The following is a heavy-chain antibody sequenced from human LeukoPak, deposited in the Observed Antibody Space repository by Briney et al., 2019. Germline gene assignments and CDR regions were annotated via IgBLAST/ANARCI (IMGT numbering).Heavy chain of an antibody. CDR2: INHSGST. CDR3: ARLSYYDFWSGLYRHNYFDY. Sequence: SETLSLTCAVYGGSFSGYYWSWIRQPPGKGLEWIGEINHSGSTNYNPSLKSRVTISVDTSKNQFSLKLSSVTAADTAVYYCARLSYYDFWSGLYRHNYFDYWGQGTLVTVSS. V-gene: IGHV4-34*01. D-gene: IGHD3-3*01. CDR1: GGSFSGYY. J-gene: IGHJ4*02.